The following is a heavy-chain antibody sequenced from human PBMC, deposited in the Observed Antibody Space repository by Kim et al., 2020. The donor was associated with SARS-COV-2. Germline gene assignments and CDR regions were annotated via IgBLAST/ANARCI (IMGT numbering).Heavy chain of an antibody. CDR3: ARLGPGLLNWFDP. Sequence: YYNPALKSRVTMSVDTSKNQVSLKLSSVTAADTAVYYCARLGPGLLNWFDPWGQGTLVTVSS. J-gene: IGHJ5*02. V-gene: IGHV4-39*01. D-gene: IGHD1-26*01.